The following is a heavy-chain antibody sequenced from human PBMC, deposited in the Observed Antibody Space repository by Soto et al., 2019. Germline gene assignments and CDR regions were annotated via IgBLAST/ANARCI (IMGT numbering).Heavy chain of an antibody. CDR3: ARDSGGGRLHSNGFDL. D-gene: IGHD6-25*01. CDR2: IYHSGST. J-gene: IGHJ5*02. V-gene: IGHV4-30-2*01. Sequence: QLQLQESGSGLVKPSQTLSLTCAVSGGSISSGGYSWSWIRQPPGKGLEWIGYIYHSGSTYYNPSLKSRVTISVDRSKNQFSLKLSSVTAADTAVYYCARDSGGGRLHSNGFDLWGLGTLVTVSS. CDR1: GGSISSGGYS.